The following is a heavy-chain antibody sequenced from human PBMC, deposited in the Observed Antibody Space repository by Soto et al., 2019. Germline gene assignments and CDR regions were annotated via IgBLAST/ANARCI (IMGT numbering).Heavy chain of an antibody. CDR2: ILPFFGTA. CDR1: GGSFRREA. V-gene: IGHV1-69*12. D-gene: IGHD2-15*01. Sequence: QVQLVQSGAEVKKPGSSVKVSCKASGGSFRREAINWVRQAPGQGAEWMGGILPFFGTAYYAQEFQGRVKPTADVSTTTVYMELSSRRFEDAAVYYWARGHEFGGNSDAVAVWGQGTMVIVSS. CDR3: ARGHEFGGNSDAVAV. J-gene: IGHJ3*01.